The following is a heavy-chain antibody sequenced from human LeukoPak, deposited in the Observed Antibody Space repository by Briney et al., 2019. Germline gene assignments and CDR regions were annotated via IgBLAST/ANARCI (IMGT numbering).Heavy chain of an antibody. D-gene: IGHD1-26*01. J-gene: IGHJ4*02. CDR1: GGSFSGYY. CDR3: ARGRSRGVGFLRGGADFDY. V-gene: IGHV4-34*01. Sequence: PSATLSLTCAVHGGSFSGYYWSWIRQPPGKGLEWIGEINHSGSTNYNPSLKSRVTISVDTSKNQFSLKLSSVTAADSAVYYCARGRSRGVGFLRGGADFDYWGQGTLVTVSS. CDR2: INHSGST.